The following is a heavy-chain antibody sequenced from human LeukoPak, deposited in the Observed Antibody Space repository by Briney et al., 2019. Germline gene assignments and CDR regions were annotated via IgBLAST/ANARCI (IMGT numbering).Heavy chain of an antibody. CDR2: INIDGSRT. CDR3: ARAVLVVAAPFDY. J-gene: IGHJ4*02. CDR1: GFTFSSYW. D-gene: IGHD2-15*01. Sequence: GGSLRLSCAASGFTFSSYWMHWVRQAPGKGLVWVSSINIDGSRTNYADSVKGRLTVSRDNSKNTLYLQMNSLRAEDTAVYYCARAVLVVAAPFDYWGQGTLVTVSS. V-gene: IGHV3-74*01.